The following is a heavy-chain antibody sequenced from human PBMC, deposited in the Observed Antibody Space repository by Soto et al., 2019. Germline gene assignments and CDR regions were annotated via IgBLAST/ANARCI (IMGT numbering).Heavy chain of an antibody. D-gene: IGHD2-15*01. Sequence: SQTLSLTCVIAGDSVSSNGACWNWIRQSPSRGLQWLGRIYYRSKWFHDYAASVESRMAINPDTSRNQFSLQLNYVTPEDTAVYYCARVHCSAGTCLDGLDFWGQGTTVTVSS. CDR1: GDSVSSNGAC. CDR3: ARVHCSAGTCLDGLDF. V-gene: IGHV6-1*01. J-gene: IGHJ6*02. CDR2: IYYRSKWFH.